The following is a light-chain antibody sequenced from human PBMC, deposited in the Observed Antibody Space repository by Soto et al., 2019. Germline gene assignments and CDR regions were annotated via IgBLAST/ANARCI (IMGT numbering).Light chain of an antibody. CDR3: QQRINWPLT. J-gene: IGKJ4*01. CDR2: DAS. Sequence: ETVLTQSPGTLSLSPGERATLSCRASQSVRSYLAWYQQKPGQAPRLLIYDASNRATGIPARFTGSGSGTDFTLTISSLEPEDFAVYYCQQRINWPLTFGGGTKVEIK. V-gene: IGKV3-11*01. CDR1: QSVRSY.